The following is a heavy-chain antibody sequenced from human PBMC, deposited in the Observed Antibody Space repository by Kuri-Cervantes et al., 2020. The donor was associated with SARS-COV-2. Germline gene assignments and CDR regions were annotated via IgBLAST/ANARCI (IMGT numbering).Heavy chain of an antibody. CDR2: ISSSSSTI. CDR3: ACSSSDY. J-gene: IGHJ4*02. V-gene: IGHV3-48*01. Sequence: GESLKISCAVSGFTFSSYSMNWVRQAPGKGLEWVSYISSSSSTIYYADSVKGRFTISRDNAKNSLYLQMNSLRAEDTAVYYCACSSSDYWGQGTLVTVSS. CDR1: GFTFSSYS. D-gene: IGHD6-6*01.